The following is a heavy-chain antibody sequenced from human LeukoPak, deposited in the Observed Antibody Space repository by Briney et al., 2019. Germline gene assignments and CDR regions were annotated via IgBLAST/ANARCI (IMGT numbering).Heavy chain of an antibody. CDR1: GGTFSSYG. CDR2: ISAYNGNT. J-gene: IGHJ6*02. CDR3: ARDLRYYDFWSGYTYGMDV. Sequence: ASVKVSCKASGGTFSSYGISWVRQAPGQGLEWMGWISAYNGNTNYAQKPQGRVTMTTDTSTSTAYMELRSLRSDDTAVYYCARDLRYYDFWSGYTYGMDVWGQGTTVTVSS. V-gene: IGHV1-18*01. D-gene: IGHD3-3*01.